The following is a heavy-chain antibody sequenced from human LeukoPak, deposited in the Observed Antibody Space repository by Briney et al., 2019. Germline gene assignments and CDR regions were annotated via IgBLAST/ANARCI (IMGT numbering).Heavy chain of an antibody. CDR2: LSGSGNSR. D-gene: IGHD2-8*01. V-gene: IGHV3-23*01. Sequence: GGSLRLSCAASGFTYSSYAMTWVRQSPGKGLEWVSTLSGSGNSRYYADSVQGRFTISRDNVKNTLYLQMNSLRVEDTAVYYCARDVNGGYWGQGTLVTVSS. CDR3: ARDVNGGY. J-gene: IGHJ4*02. CDR1: GFTYSSYA.